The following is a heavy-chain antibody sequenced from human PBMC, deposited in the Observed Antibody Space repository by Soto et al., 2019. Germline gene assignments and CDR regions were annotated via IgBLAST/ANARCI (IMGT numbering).Heavy chain of an antibody. D-gene: IGHD2-15*01. J-gene: IGHJ5*02. CDR1: CGSISSGGYY. CDR3: ARIGVAASGGYWFDP. CDR2: IYYSGST. Sequence: PSETLSLTCTVSCGSISSGGYYWSWTRRHPGKGLEWIGYIYYSGSTYYSPSLKSRVTISVDTPKNQFSLKLNSVTAADTAVYFCARIGVAASGGYWFDPWGQGTLVTVSS. V-gene: IGHV4-31*03.